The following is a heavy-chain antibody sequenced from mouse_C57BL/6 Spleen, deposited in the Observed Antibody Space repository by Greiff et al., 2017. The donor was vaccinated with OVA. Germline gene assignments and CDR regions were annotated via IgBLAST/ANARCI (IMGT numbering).Heavy chain of an antibody. V-gene: IGHV5-17*01. CDR1: GFTFSDYG. D-gene: IGHD1-2*01. J-gene: IGHJ4*01. CDR3: TRWLLMDY. Sequence: EVQLVESGGGLVKPGGSLKLSCAASGFTFSDYGMHWVRQAPEQGLEWVAYISSGRSTIYYADTVKGRFTISRDNATNTLFLQRTSLRCANTAMKYCTRWLLMDYWGQGTSVTVSS. CDR2: ISSGRSTI.